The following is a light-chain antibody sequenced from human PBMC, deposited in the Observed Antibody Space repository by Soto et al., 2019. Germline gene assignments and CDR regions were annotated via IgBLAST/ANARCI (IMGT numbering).Light chain of an antibody. CDR3: GTWDNSLSAGV. CDR2: DSN. CDR1: SSNIGNND. Sequence: QSVLTQPPSLSAAPGQKVTISCSGSSSNIGNNDVSWYQQLPGTAPKQIIYDSNKRPSGIPDRFSGSKSGTSATLGITGLQTGDEADYYCGTWDNSLSAGVFGGGTKLTVL. J-gene: IGLJ2*01. V-gene: IGLV1-51*01.